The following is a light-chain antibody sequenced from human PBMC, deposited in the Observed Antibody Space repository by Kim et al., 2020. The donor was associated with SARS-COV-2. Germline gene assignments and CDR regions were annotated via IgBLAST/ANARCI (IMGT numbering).Light chain of an antibody. CDR3: QQYAGSPLYS. CDR1: QSVSSSY. V-gene: IGKV3-20*01. J-gene: IGKJ2*03. Sequence: SPGERATLPCRASQSVSSSYLAWYQQKPGQAPRLLIYGASSRATGIPDRFSGSASGADFTLTISRLEPEDFAVYYCQQYAGSPLYSFGQGTKLEI. CDR2: GAS.